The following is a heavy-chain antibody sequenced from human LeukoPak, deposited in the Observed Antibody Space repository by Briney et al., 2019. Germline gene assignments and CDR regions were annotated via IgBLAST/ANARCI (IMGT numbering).Heavy chain of an antibody. CDR3: ARMEAVAGVKCN. CDR1: GGSFSGYY. CDR2: INHSGST. Sequence: PSETLSLTCAVYGGSFSGYYWSWIRQPPGKGLEWIGEINHSGSTNYNPSLKSRVTISVDTSKNQFSLKLSSVTAADTAVYYCARMEAVAGVKCNWGQGTLVTVSS. D-gene: IGHD6-19*01. J-gene: IGHJ4*02. V-gene: IGHV4-34*01.